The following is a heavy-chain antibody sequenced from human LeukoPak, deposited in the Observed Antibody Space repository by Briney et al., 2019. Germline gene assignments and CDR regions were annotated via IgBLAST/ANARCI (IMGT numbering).Heavy chain of an antibody. J-gene: IGHJ4*02. CDR2: INPNSGGT. V-gene: IGHV1-2*02. D-gene: IGHD3-22*01. CDR1: GYTFTGYY. Sequence: ASVKVSCKASGYTFTGYYMHWVRQAPGQWLEWMGWINPNSGGTNYAQKFQGRVTMTRDTSISTAYMELSRLRSDDTAVYYCARERYDSSGYGYWGQGTLVTVSS. CDR3: ARERYDSSGYGY.